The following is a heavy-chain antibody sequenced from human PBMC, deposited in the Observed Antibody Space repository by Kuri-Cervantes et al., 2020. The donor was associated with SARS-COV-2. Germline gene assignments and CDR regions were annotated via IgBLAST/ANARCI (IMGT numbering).Heavy chain of an antibody. V-gene: IGHV3-48*01. CDR2: ISSSSSTI. Sequence: GESLKISCAASGFTFSSYSMNWVRQAPGKGLEWVSYISSSSSTIYYADYVKGRSTISRDNAKNSLYLQMNSLRAEDTAVYYCARDSVRYYYDSSGYYPPRDYYYYGMDVWGQGTTVTVSS. J-gene: IGHJ6*02. D-gene: IGHD3-22*01. CDR1: GFTFSSYS. CDR3: ARDSVRYYYDSSGYYPPRDYYYYGMDV.